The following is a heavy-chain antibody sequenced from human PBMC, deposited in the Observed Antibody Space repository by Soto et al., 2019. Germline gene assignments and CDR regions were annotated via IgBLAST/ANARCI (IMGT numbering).Heavy chain of an antibody. Sequence: PSETLSLTCTVSGGSISSGDYYWGWIRRRPGKGLDWIGYIYYSGSTYYNPSLKGRVTISVDTSKNQFSLKLSSVTAADTAVYYCARGVSGAKYDYVWGSYRSYHFDYWGQGTLVTVSS. CDR1: GGSISSGDYY. J-gene: IGHJ4*02. CDR2: IYYSGST. V-gene: IGHV4-30-4*01. D-gene: IGHD3-16*02. CDR3: ARGVSGAKYDYVWGSYRSYHFDY.